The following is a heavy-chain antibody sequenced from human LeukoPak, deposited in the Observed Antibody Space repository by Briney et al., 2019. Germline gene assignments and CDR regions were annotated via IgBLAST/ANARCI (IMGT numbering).Heavy chain of an antibody. CDR3: ARGSAIVVVITDAFDI. J-gene: IGHJ3*02. CDR2: INHSGST. CDR1: GGSFSGYY. Sequence: SETLSLTCAVYGGSFSGYYWSWIRQPPGKGLEWIGEINHSGSTNYNPSLKSRVTISVDTSKNQFSLKLSSVTAADTAVYYCARGSAIVVVITDAFDIWGQGTMVTVSS. V-gene: IGHV4-34*01. D-gene: IGHD3-22*01.